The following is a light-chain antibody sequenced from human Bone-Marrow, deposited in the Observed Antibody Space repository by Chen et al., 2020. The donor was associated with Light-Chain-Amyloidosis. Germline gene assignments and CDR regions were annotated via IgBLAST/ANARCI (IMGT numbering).Light chain of an antibody. CDR2: DVS. CDR1: SGDVGGYDV. V-gene: IGLV2-11*02. Sequence: QSALTQPLSVSRAPAQTVTISCTGTSGDVGGYDVVSWYQQYPVKAPKLIIYDVSKRPSGVPDRFSGSKSGNTASLTISGLQAADEADYYCCSTAGRSTLVFGGGTTLTVL. J-gene: IGLJ2*01. CDR3: CSTAGRSTLV.